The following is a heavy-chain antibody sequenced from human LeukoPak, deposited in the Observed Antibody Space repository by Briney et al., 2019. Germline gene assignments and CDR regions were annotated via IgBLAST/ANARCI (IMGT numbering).Heavy chain of an antibody. CDR2: IKDDGSEI. V-gene: IGHV3-7*01. J-gene: IGHJ4*02. CDR3: AREWN. Sequence: PTGGSLRLSCVASGFTFRTDWMSWVRQAPGKGPEWVASIKDDGSEIYYVDSVRGRFTISRDNAKNSLYLQMNSLRAEDTAVYYCAREWNWGQGSLVTDSS. CDR1: GFTFRTDW.